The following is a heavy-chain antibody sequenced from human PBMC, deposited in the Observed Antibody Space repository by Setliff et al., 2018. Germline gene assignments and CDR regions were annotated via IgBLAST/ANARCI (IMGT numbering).Heavy chain of an antibody. CDR1: GDSISNYY. J-gene: IGHJ3*02. D-gene: IGHD3-22*01. CDR2: IYVTEST. CDR3: ARAGYYDSPALDAFDI. V-gene: IGHV4-4*07. Sequence: PSETLSLTCTVSGDSISNYYWNWIRQPAGKGLEWIGRIYVTESTKYNPSLKSRVTLSIDTSKNQFSLKLSSVTAADTAVYYCARAGYYDSPALDAFDIWGQGTMVTVSS.